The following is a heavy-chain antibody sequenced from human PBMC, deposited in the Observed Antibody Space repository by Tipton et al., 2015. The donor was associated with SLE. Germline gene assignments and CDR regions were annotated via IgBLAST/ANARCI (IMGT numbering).Heavy chain of an antibody. V-gene: IGHV3-30*02. Sequence: SLRLSCAASGFAFGSFVLHWVRQSPGKGLEWVAFINHDGSEKSYADSVKGRVTISRDTAKNTVYLQMNSLRGDDTAIYFCARDRATGHFHYGVDVWGQGTTVTVSS. CDR2: INHDGSEK. D-gene: IGHD3-10*01. CDR3: ARDRATGHFHYGVDV. J-gene: IGHJ6*02. CDR1: GFAFGSFV.